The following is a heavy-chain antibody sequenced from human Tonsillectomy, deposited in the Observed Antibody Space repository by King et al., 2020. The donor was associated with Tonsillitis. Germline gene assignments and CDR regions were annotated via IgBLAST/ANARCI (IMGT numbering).Heavy chain of an antibody. J-gene: IGHJ3*02. CDR3: AKAPGRWLHDGFDI. D-gene: IGHD4-23*01. V-gene: IGHV3-43*02. CDR2: INGDVGST. CDR1: GFTFDYYA. Sequence: VQLVESGGGVVQPGGSLRLSCAASGFTFDYYAMHLVRQAPGKGLAWVSLINGDVGSTHFADSVKGRFTISRDNSENSLYLQMNSLRTADTALYYCAKAPGRWLHDGFDIWGQGTMVTVSS.